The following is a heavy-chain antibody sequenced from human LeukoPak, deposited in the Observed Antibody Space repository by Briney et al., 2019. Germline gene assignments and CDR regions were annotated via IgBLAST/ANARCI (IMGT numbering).Heavy chain of an antibody. V-gene: IGHV3-21*01. CDR3: ARAGGTYYGIAFDI. CDR1: GFTFTSHS. Sequence: GGSLRLSCVASGFTFTSHSLNWLRQAPGKGLEWVASISSNSDYILYAESVKGRFSISRDNARNSVYLQMNSLTVEDTALYYCARAGGTYYGIAFDIWGQGTMVTVSS. J-gene: IGHJ3*02. D-gene: IGHD1-26*01. CDR2: ISSNSDYI.